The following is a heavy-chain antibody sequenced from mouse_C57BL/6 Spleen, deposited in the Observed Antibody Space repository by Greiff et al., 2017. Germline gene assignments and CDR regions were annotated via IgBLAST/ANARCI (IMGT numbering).Heavy chain of an antibody. J-gene: IGHJ4*01. Sequence: QVQLQQSGAELVRPGASVTLSCKASGYTFTDYEMHWVKHTPVHGLEWIGAIDPETGGTAYNQKFKGKAILTADKSSSTAYMGLRSLTSEDSAVYYCTDLLGAMDYWGQGTSVTVSS. CDR1: GYTFTDYE. V-gene: IGHV1-15*01. D-gene: IGHD2-1*01. CDR2: IDPETGGT. CDR3: TDLLGAMDY.